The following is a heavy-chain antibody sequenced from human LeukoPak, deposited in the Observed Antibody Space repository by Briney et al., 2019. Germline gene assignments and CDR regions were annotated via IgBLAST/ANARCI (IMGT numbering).Heavy chain of an antibody. CDR1: GFPFNNYG. CDR3: ARDYDHYFDY. D-gene: IGHD3-16*01. V-gene: IGHV3-33*01. Sequence: GGSLRLSCAASGFPFNNYGIHWVRQAPGKGLEWVAVIWYDGSKKYYADSVQGRFTISRDNSKNTVYLQTNSLRAEDTAVYYCARDYDHYFDYWGQGNLVTVSS. J-gene: IGHJ4*02. CDR2: IWYDGSKK.